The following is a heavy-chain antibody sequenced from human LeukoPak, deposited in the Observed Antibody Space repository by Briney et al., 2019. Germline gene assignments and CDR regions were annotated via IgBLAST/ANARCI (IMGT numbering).Heavy chain of an antibody. CDR3: ARAQYCSGGSCYYY. Sequence: SETLSLTCAVYGGSFSGYYWSWIRQPPGKGLEWIGEINHSGSTNYNPSLKSRVTISVDTSKNQFSLKLSSVTAADTAVYYCARAQYCSGGSCYYYWGQGTLVNVSS. V-gene: IGHV4-34*01. J-gene: IGHJ4*02. D-gene: IGHD2-15*01. CDR2: INHSGST. CDR1: GGSFSGYY.